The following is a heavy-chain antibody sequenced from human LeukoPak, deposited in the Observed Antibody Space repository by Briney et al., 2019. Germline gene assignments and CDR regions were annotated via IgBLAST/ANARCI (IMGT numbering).Heavy chain of an antibody. Sequence: PGGSLRLSCAASGFTFSSYSMNWVRQAPGKGLEWVSYISSSSSTIYYADSVKGRFTISRDNAKNSLYLQMNNLRAEDTAVYYCARDGGYCSNTSRYYWFDPWGQGTLVTVSS. D-gene: IGHD2-2*01. V-gene: IGHV3-48*01. CDR3: ARDGGYCSNTSRYYWFDP. CDR2: ISSSSSTI. CDR1: GFTFSSYS. J-gene: IGHJ5*02.